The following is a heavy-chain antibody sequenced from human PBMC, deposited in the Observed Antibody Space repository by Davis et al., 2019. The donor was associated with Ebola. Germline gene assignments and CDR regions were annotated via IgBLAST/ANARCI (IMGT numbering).Heavy chain of an antibody. D-gene: IGHD3-10*01. CDR3: ARRATMVRGVIITNYGMDV. Sequence: AASVKVSCKASGYTFTSYGISWVRQAPGQGLEWMGWISAYNGNTNYAQKLQGRVTMTTDTSTSTAYMELRSLRSDDTAVYYCARRATMVRGVIITNYGMDVWGQGTTVTVSS. J-gene: IGHJ6*02. CDR2: ISAYNGNT. V-gene: IGHV1-18*01. CDR1: GYTFTSYG.